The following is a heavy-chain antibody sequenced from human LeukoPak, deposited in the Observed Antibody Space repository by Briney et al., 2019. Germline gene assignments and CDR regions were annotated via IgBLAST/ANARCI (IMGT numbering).Heavy chain of an antibody. CDR2: ITGSGGST. D-gene: IGHD2-21*02. V-gene: IGHV3-23*01. CDR1: GFAFSSYT. J-gene: IGHJ4*02. CDR3: AKKTSYCAGDCYPYYFDH. Sequence: PGGSLRLSCATSGFAFSSYTMGWVRQAPGKGLEWVSAITGSGGSTYYADSAKGRSTISRDNSKNTLYLQMNSLRADDTAVYYCAKKTSYCAGDCYPYYFDHWGQGTLVTVSS.